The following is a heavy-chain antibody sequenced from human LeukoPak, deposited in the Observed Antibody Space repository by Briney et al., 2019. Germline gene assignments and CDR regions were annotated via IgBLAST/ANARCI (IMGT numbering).Heavy chain of an antibody. CDR3: ARGLLIVVVPAAMAMRGYNWFDP. J-gene: IGHJ5*02. Sequence: ASVKVSCKASGYTFTSYCMHWVRQAPGQGLEWMGIINPSGGSTSYAQKFQGRVTMTRDTSTSTVYMELSSLRSEDTAVYYCARGLLIVVVPAAMAMRGYNWFDPWGQGTLVTVSS. D-gene: IGHD2-2*01. CDR2: INPSGGST. CDR1: GYTFTSYC. V-gene: IGHV1-46*01.